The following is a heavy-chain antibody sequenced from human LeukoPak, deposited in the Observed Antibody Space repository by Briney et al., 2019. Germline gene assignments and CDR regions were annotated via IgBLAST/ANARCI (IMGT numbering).Heavy chain of an antibody. CDR1: GFPFTFNIDG. Sequence: GRSLTLSCATSGFPFTFNIDGMHWVRQAPGKGLQWVAVISYDGSNKYYADSVKGRFTISRDNSKNTLYLQMNSLRAEDTAVYYCAKAQVQVATGRHYVDYWGQGTLVTVSS. D-gene: IGHD2-21*02. CDR3: AKAQVQVATGRHYVDY. V-gene: IGHV3-30*18. CDR2: ISYDGSNK. J-gene: IGHJ4*02.